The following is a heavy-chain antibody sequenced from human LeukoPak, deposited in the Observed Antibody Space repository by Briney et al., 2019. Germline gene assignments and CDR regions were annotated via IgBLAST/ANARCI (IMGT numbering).Heavy chain of an antibody. J-gene: IGHJ4*02. D-gene: IGHD6-19*01. Sequence: GRSLRLSCAASGFTFSSYAMHWVRQAPGKGLERVAVISYDGSNKYYADSVKGRFTISRDNSKNTLYLQMNSLRAEDTAVYYCARDSSGPFDYWGQGTLVTVSS. CDR2: ISYDGSNK. CDR3: ARDSSGPFDY. V-gene: IGHV3-30*04. CDR1: GFTFSSYA.